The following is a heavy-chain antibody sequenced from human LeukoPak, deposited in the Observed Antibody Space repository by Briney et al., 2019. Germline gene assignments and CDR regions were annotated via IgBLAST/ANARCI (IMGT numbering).Heavy chain of an antibody. CDR1: GFTVSSNY. V-gene: IGHV3-66*02. Sequence: GGSLRLSCAASGFTVSSNYMSWVRQAPGKGLECVSVIYSGGNTYYADSVKGRFTISRDNTKNSLYLQMNSLRAEDTAVYYCAKDGGSDPDSFDIWGQGTMVTVSS. CDR2: IYSGGNT. D-gene: IGHD2-15*01. CDR3: AKDGGSDPDSFDI. J-gene: IGHJ3*02.